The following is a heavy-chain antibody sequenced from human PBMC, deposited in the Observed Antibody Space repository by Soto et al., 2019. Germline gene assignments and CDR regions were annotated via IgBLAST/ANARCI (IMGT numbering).Heavy chain of an antibody. V-gene: IGHV4-31*03. CDR2: IYYSGNT. J-gene: IGHJ5*02. D-gene: IGHD6-13*01. Sequence: PSETLSLTCTVSGGSISSGGYYWSWVRQHPGKGLEWIGCIYYSGNTYYNPSLKSRVTISVDTSKNQFSLKLSSVTAADTAVYYCARERPDGSRLDPWGQGTLVTVSS. CDR1: GGSISSGGYY. CDR3: ARERPDGSRLDP.